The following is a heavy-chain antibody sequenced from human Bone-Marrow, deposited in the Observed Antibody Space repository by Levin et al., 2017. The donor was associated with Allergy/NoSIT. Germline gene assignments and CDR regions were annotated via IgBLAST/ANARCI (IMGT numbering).Heavy chain of an antibody. Sequence: KISCKASGGTFSSYAISWVRQAPGQGLEWMGGIIPIFGTANYAQKFQGRVTITADESTSTAYMELSSLRSEDTAVYYCARDGVQLERRTNWFDPWGQGTLVTVSS. V-gene: IGHV1-69*01. CDR3: ARDGVQLERRTNWFDP. J-gene: IGHJ5*02. D-gene: IGHD1-1*01. CDR2: IIPIFGTA. CDR1: GGTFSSYA.